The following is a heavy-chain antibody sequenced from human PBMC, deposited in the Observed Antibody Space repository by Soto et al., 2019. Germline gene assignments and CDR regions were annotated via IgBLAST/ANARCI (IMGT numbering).Heavy chain of an antibody. CDR2: IYPGDSDT. D-gene: IGHD2-15*01. J-gene: IGHJ3*02. CDR3: ARLGGYCSGGSCYWDAFDI. Sequence: PGESLKISCKGSGYSFTSYWIGWVRQMPGKGLEWMGIIYPGDSDTRYSPSFQGQVTISADKSISTAYLQWSSLKASDTAMYYCARLGGYCSGGSCYWDAFDIWGQGTMVTVSS. V-gene: IGHV5-51*01. CDR1: GYSFTSYW.